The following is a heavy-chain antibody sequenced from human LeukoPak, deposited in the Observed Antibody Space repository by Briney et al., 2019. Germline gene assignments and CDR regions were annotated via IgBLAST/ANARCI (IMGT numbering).Heavy chain of an antibody. V-gene: IGHV5-51*01. Sequence: GESLKISCKGSGYSFTSYWIGWVRQMPGKGLEWMGIIYPGDSDTRYSPSFQGQVTISADKSISTAYLQWNSLKASDTAMYYCATGVYDILTGYYSALDYWGQGTLVTVSS. D-gene: IGHD3-9*01. CDR1: GYSFTSYW. J-gene: IGHJ4*02. CDR3: ATGVYDILTGYYSALDY. CDR2: IYPGDSDT.